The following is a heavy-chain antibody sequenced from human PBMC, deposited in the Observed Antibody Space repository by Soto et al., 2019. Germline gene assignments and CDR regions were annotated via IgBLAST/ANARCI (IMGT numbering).Heavy chain of an antibody. Sequence: VSLRLSCAASGFTFSGYAMSWVRQAPGKGLEWVSAISGSGGSTYYADSVKGRFTISRDNSKSTLYLQMNSLRAEDTAVYYCAKDPTPSRTYCSGGSCYSPHYYYGMDVWGQGTTVTVSS. CDR3: AKDPTPSRTYCSGGSCYSPHYYYGMDV. CDR2: ISGSGGST. V-gene: IGHV3-23*01. D-gene: IGHD2-15*01. CDR1: GFTFSGYA. J-gene: IGHJ6*02.